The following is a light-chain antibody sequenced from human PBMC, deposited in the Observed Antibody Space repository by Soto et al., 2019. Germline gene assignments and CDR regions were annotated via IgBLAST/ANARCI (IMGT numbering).Light chain of an antibody. J-gene: IGLJ1*01. CDR1: SSNIGAGYD. CDR3: QSYDSRLSGYV. Sequence: QAVVTQPPSVSGAPGRRVTISCSGSSSNIGAGYDVHWYQQLPETAPKLLIYGSSNRPSGVPDRFSGSKSGTSASLAITGLQAEDEADYYCQSYDSRLSGYVFGTGTKVTVL. V-gene: IGLV1-40*01. CDR2: GSS.